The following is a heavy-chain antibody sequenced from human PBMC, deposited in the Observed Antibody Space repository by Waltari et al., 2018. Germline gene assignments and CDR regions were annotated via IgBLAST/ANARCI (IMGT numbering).Heavy chain of an antibody. CDR1: GGSISSSSYY. CDR2: IYYSGST. CDR3: ARHLGYSSSWYLGFFLGWFDP. V-gene: IGHV4-39*07. J-gene: IGHJ5*02. Sequence: QLQLQESGPGLVKPSETLSLTCTVSGGSISSSSYYWGWIRPPHGKGLEWSGSIYYSGSTYYNPSLKSRVTISVDTSKNQFSLKLSSVTAADTAVYYCARHLGYSSSWYLGFFLGWFDPWGQGTLVTVSS. D-gene: IGHD6-13*01.